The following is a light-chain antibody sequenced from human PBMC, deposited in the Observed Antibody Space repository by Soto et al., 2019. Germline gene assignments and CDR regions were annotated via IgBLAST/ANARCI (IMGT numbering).Light chain of an antibody. V-gene: IGLV2-14*01. Sequence: QSALTQPASVSGSPGQSITISCTGTSSDVGGYNYVSWYQQHPGKAPKLMIYDVSNRPSGVSNRFSGSKSGNTASLTISGLQAEDEADYYCSSYTSSSWRVFGTGTKSPS. J-gene: IGLJ1*01. CDR3: SSYTSSSWRV. CDR1: SSDVGGYNY. CDR2: DVS.